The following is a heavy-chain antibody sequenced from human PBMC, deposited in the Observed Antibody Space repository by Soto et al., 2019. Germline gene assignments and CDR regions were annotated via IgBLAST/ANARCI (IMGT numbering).Heavy chain of an antibody. J-gene: IGHJ4*02. CDR3: ARGMDRAKTAY. CDR2: INHSGST. D-gene: IGHD5-18*01. V-gene: IGHV4-34*01. Sequence: SETLSLTCAVYGGSFSGYYWSWIRQPPGKGLEWIGGINHSGSTTYNPSLNSRVTISVDMSKNQFSLKLTSVTAADTAVYYCARGMDRAKTAYWGQGTLVTVSS. CDR1: GGSFSGYY.